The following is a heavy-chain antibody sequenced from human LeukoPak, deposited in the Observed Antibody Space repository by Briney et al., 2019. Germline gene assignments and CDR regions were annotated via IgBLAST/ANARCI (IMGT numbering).Heavy chain of an antibody. D-gene: IGHD3-22*01. CDR1: GGSISSYY. CDR2: IYYSGST. V-gene: IGHV4-59*01. CDR3: ARCTITMIPNL. J-gene: IGHJ4*02. Sequence: PSETLSLTCTVSGGSISSYYWSWIRQPPGKGLEWIGYIYYSGSTNYNPSLKSRVTISVDTSKNQFSLKLSSVPAADTAVYYCARCTITMIPNLWGQGTLVTVSS.